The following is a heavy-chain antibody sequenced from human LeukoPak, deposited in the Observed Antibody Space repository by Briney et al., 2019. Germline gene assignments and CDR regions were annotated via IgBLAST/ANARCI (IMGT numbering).Heavy chain of an antibody. D-gene: IGHD6-13*01. Sequence: SETLSLTCTASGVSISNYYWSWIRQPPGKGLEWIGYIYYSGSTNYNPSLKSRVTISVDTSKNQFSLKLSSVTAADTALYYCARDLKQQLVLGAFDIWGQGTMVTVSS. J-gene: IGHJ3*02. CDR2: IYYSGST. CDR3: ARDLKQQLVLGAFDI. CDR1: GVSISNYY. V-gene: IGHV4-59*01.